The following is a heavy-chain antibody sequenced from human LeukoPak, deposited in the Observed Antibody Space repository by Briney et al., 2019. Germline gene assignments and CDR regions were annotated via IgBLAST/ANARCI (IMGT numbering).Heavy chain of an antibody. J-gene: IGHJ4*02. D-gene: IGHD1-26*01. CDR1: GGSISSSNYY. CDR2: IFYSGST. V-gene: IGHV4-39*01. CDR3: ARHSDIHSGSYAIDY. Sequence: SETLSLTCTVSGGSISSSNYYWGWIRQPPGKGLEWIGNIFYSGSTNYNPSLKSRVTISVDTSKNQFSLKLSSVTAADTAVYYCARHSDIHSGSYAIDYWGQGTLVTVSS.